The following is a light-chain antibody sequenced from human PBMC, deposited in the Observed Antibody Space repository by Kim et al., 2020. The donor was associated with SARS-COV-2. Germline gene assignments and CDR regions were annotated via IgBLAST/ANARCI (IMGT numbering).Light chain of an antibody. CDR1: QSISSW. CDR3: LIEGT. CDR2: KAS. J-gene: IGKJ1*01. V-gene: IGKV1-5*03. Sequence: DIQMTQSPSTLSASVGDRVTITCRASQSISSWLAWYQQKPGKAPKLLIYKASSLESGVPSRFSGSGSGTEFTLTISSLQPDDFATYYCLIEGTFGQGTKVDIK.